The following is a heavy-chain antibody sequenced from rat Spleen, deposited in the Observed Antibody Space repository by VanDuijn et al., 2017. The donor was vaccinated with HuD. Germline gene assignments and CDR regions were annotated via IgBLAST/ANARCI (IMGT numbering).Heavy chain of an antibody. CDR2: ISYSGST. Sequence: VQLQESGPGLVKPSQSLSLTCSVAAYSITSSYRWSWIRQFPGNKLEWMGYISYSGSTSYNPSLKSRVSITRDTSKNQFFLQLNSVTTEDTATYYCATLGLGYYFDYWGQGVMVTVSS. CDR3: ATLGLGYYFDY. J-gene: IGHJ2*01. CDR1: AYSITSSY. D-gene: IGHD4-6*01. V-gene: IGHV3-1*01.